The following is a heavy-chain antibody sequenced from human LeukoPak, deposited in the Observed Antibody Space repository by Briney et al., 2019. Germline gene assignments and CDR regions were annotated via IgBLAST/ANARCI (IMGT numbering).Heavy chain of an antibody. CDR1: GDSISSGSYY. V-gene: IGHV4-39*07. CDR2: IYYSGST. J-gene: IGHJ4*02. CDR3: ASPLNSGYDYGDYFDY. Sequence: PSETLSLTCTVSGDSISSGSYYWSWIRQPPGKGLEWIGSIYYSGSTYYNPSLKSRVTISVDTSKNQFSLKLSSVTAADTAVYYCASPLNSGYDYGDYFDYWGQGTLVTVSS. D-gene: IGHD5-12*01.